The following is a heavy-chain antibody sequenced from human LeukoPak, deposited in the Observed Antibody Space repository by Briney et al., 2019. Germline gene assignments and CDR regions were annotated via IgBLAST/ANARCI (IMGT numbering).Heavy chain of an antibody. Sequence: GGSLRLSCAASGFTFNGYGMNWVRQAPGKGLEWVSYISSISSTIYYADSVKGRFSVSRDNSRNTLYLQMNSLRPEDTAVYYCAKDAPCTNGVCALSGWGQGTLVTVPS. CDR1: GFTFNGYG. CDR3: AKDAPCTNGVCALSG. D-gene: IGHD2-8*01. CDR2: ISSISSTI. V-gene: IGHV3-48*01. J-gene: IGHJ4*02.